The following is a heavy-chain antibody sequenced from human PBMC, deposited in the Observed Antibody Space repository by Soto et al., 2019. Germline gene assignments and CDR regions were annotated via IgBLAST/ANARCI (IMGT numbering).Heavy chain of an antibody. J-gene: IGHJ3*01. CDR1: GFTFSSYA. D-gene: IGHD4-4*01. Sequence: QVQLVESGGGVVQPGRSLRLSCAASGFTFSSYAKHWVRQAPGKGLEWVAVISYDGSNKYYADSVKGRFTISRNNAKNKLHLEMNSRLADDKAVSYCALDPYELRADYTSDHDAFAFWGRGRMV. CDR3: ALDPYELRADYTSDHDAFAF. V-gene: IGHV3-30-3*01. CDR2: ISYDGSNK.